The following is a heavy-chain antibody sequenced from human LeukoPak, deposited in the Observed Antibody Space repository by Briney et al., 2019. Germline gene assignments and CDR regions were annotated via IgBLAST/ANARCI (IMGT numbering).Heavy chain of an antibody. CDR3: TKTVVPGGYYYGMDV. CDR1: GFTFSDYG. D-gene: IGHD2-2*01. CDR2: ISYDGTNK. J-gene: IGHJ6*02. V-gene: IGHV3-30*18. Sequence: PGGSLRLSCAASGFTFSDYGMHWVRQAPGKGLEWVAVISYDGTNKYYRDSVKGRFTISRGNSKNTLYLQMNSLRPGDTAVYYCTKTVVPGGYYYGMDVWGQGTTVTVSS.